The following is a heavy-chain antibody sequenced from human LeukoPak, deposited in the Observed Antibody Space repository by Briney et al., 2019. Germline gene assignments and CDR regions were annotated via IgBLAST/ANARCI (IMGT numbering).Heavy chain of an antibody. J-gene: IGHJ6*02. CDR1: GYTFTGYY. CDR2: INPDTGGT. CDR3: AREGVVKGTDV. Sequence: ASVNVSCKASGYTFTGYYMHWVRQAPGQGLEWMGWINPDTGGTNYAQNFQGRVTMTRDTSISTAYMELSTLRSDDTAVYYCAREGVVKGTDVWGQGTTVTVSS. V-gene: IGHV1-2*02.